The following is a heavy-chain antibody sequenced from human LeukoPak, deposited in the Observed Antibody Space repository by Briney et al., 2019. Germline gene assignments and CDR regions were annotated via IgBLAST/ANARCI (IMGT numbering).Heavy chain of an antibody. CDR1: GFTFSSYC. CDR2: IRYDGSNK. V-gene: IGHV3-30*02. D-gene: IGHD2-15*01. CDR3: AKEGSHMHYYYMDV. J-gene: IGHJ6*03. Sequence: PGESLTLACAASGFTFSSYCMHWVRQAPGKGLERVAFIRYDGSNKYYADSVNGRFTISRDHSTNTLYLQMNSHRAAETAVYYWAKEGSHMHYYYMDVWRKGTKVTVSS.